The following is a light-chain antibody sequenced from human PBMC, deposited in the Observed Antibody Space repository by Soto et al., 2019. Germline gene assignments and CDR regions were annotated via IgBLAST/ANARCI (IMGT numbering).Light chain of an antibody. J-gene: IGKJ4*01. V-gene: IGKV1-33*01. CDR1: QDISNY. CDR3: QQYEEPNLT. Sequence: DIQMTQSPSKLSASVGDRVTITCQASQDISNYLNWFQQKPGRAPNLLIYETSTLEAGVPARFSGSGSGTQFTLTISSLQPEDVAIYFCQQYEEPNLTFGGGTKVEIK. CDR2: ETS.